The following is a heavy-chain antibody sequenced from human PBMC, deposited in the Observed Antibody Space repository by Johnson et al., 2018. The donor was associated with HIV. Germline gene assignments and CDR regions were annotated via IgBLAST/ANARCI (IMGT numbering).Heavy chain of an antibody. J-gene: IGHJ3*02. D-gene: IGHD5-12*01. CDR2: ISGNSATI. V-gene: IGHV3-9*01. CDR1: AFRFDEYA. CDR3: ARSSRYSAYDSDAFDI. Sequence: VQLVESGGGVVQPGRSLRLSCAASAFRFDEYAMHWVLQAPGKGLEWVSGISGNSATIGYADSLEGRLTISRDNSKNTLYLKMNSLRGEDTAVYYCARSSRYSAYDSDAFDICGQGTMVTVSS.